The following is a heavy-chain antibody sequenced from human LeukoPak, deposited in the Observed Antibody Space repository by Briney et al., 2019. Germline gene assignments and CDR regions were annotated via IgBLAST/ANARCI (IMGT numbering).Heavy chain of an antibody. CDR2: IYYSGST. CDR1: GGSISSGGSY. J-gene: IGHJ4*02. V-gene: IGHV4-31*03. D-gene: IGHD6-19*01. Sequence: SETLSLTRTVSGGSISSGGSYWSWIRQHPGKGLEWIGYIYYSGSTSYNPSLKSRVTISVDTSKNQFSLKLSSVTAADTAVYYCARVGREQWLDKYYFDYWGQGTLVTVSS. CDR3: ARVGREQWLDKYYFDY.